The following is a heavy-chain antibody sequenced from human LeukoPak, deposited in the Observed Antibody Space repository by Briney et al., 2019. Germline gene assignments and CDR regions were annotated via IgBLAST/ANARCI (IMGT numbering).Heavy chain of an antibody. CDR1: GYNFISNW. D-gene: IGHD2-2*01. V-gene: IGHV5-51*07. Sequence: GESLKISCKGSGYNFISNWIAWVHQMPGKGLEWMGIIYPADSHTRYSPSFQGQVTISADKSISTAYLQWSSLEASDTAMYYCARTDCSSTDCYLFDYWGQGTVVTVSP. CDR2: IYPADSHT. CDR3: ARTDCSSTDCYLFDY. J-gene: IGHJ4*02.